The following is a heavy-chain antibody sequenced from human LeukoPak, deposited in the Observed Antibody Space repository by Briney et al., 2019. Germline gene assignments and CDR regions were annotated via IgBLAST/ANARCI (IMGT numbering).Heavy chain of an antibody. V-gene: IGHV4-34*01. CDR1: GGSFSGYY. J-gene: IGHJ4*02. Sequence: SETLSLTCAVYGGSFSGYYWSWIRQPPGKGLEWIGEINHSGSTNYDPSLKSRVTISVDTSKNQFSLKLSSVTAADTAVYYCARGDNWGYNYWGQGTLVTVSS. CDR2: INHSGST. CDR3: ARGDNWGYNY. D-gene: IGHD7-27*01.